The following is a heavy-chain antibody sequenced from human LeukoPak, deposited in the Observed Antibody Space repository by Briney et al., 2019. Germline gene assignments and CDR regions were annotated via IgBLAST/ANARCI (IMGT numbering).Heavy chain of an antibody. D-gene: IGHD6-19*01. J-gene: IGHJ5*02. CDR1: GGSFSGYY. Sequence: SETLSLTCAVYGGSFSGYYWSWIRQPPGKGLEWIGEINHSGSTNYNPSLKSRVTMSVDTSKNQFSLKLSSVTAADTAVYYCARRARRYSSGRQERNWFDPWGQGTLVTVSS. V-gene: IGHV4-34*01. CDR3: ARRARRYSSGRQERNWFDP. CDR2: INHSGST.